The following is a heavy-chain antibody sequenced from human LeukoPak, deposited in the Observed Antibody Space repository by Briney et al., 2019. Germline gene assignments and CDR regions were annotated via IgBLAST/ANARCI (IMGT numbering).Heavy chain of an antibody. CDR3: ASLQYYYSYYMDV. CDR1: GYSISSGYY. CDR2: IYHSGST. J-gene: IGHJ6*03. V-gene: IGHV4-38-2*01. Sequence: ASETLSLTCAVSGYSISSGYYWAGIRQPPGKGLEWIGSIYHSGSTSYNPCLKGRVTISVDPPTNQCSLNLSSVTAADTPVYYCASLQYYYSYYMDVWGKGTTVTVSS. D-gene: IGHD4-11*01.